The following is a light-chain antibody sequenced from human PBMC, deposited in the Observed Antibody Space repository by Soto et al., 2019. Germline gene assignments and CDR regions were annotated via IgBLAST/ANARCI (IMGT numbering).Light chain of an antibody. V-gene: IGLV2-11*01. CDR2: DVS. CDR3: CPYAGSFTNNCV. Sequence: QSALTQPRSVSGSPGQSVTISCTGTSNDIGAYNYVSWYQQHPGKAPKLMIYDVSQRPSGVPDLFSGSKSGNSASLTSSGSQSEDEAEYYCCPYAGSFTNNCVFGVENQLTV. J-gene: IGLJ3*02. CDR1: SNDIGAYNY.